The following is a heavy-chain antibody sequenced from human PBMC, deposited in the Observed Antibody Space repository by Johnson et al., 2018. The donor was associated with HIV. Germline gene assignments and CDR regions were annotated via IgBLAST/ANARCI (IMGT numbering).Heavy chain of an antibody. CDR2: INWNGGNT. V-gene: IGHV3-20*04. CDR3: ARDRGYGDAFDI. J-gene: IGHJ3*02. CDR1: GFTFSSYW. D-gene: IGHD5-18*01. Sequence: VQLVESGGGLVQPGGSLRLSCAASGFTFSSYWMSWVRQGPGKGLEWVSGINWNGGNTGYADSVKGRFTISRDNAKNSLDLQMNSLRVEDTALYYCARDRGYGDAFDIWGQGTMVTVSS.